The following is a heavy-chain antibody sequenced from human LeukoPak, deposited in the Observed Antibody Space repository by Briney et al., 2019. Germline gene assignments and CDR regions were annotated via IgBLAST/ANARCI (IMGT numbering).Heavy chain of an antibody. CDR2: ISYDGSNK. D-gene: IGHD2-2*01. CDR3: ARGIVVVPAAFHYYGMDV. CDR1: GFTFSSYA. V-gene: IGHV3-30*04. J-gene: IGHJ6*04. Sequence: GWSLRLSCAASGFTFSSYAMHWVRQAPGKGLEWVAVISYDGSNKYYADSVKGRFTISRDNSKNTLYLQMNSLRAEDTAVYYCARGIVVVPAAFHYYGMDVWGKGTTVTVSS.